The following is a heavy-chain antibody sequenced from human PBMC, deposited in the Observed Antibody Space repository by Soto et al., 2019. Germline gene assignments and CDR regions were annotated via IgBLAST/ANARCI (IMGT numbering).Heavy chain of an antibody. D-gene: IGHD1-26*01. V-gene: IGHV3-23*01. CDR3: QKDRLYSGSPALIAFYI. Sequence: GGSLRLSCAASGVTFSSYAMSWVRQAPGKGLEWVSAISGSGGSTYYADSVEGRFTISRDNSKNTLYLQMNSLRAEDTAVYYCQKDRLYSGSPALIAFYIWGPGKMVTVSS. J-gene: IGHJ3*02. CDR2: ISGSGGST. CDR1: GVTFSSYA.